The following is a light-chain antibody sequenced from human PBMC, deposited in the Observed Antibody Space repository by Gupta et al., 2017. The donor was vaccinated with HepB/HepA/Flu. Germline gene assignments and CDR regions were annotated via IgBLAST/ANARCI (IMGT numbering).Light chain of an antibody. Sequence: DIQMTQSPSSLSASVGDRVTITCQASQDISNYLNWFQQKPGKAPKLLIFDASYLETGLPSRFSGSGSGTDFTFTITSLQPEDIATYYCQQDDNLPITFGQGTRLEIK. V-gene: IGKV1-33*01. CDR2: DAS. CDR1: QDISNY. J-gene: IGKJ5*01. CDR3: QQDDNLPIT.